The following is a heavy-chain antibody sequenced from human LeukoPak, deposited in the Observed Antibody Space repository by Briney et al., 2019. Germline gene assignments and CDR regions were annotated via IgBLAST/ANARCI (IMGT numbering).Heavy chain of an antibody. J-gene: IGHJ5*02. V-gene: IGHV5-51*01. D-gene: IGHD3-10*01. CDR2: ISPGDSKS. Sequence: GESLKISCKGFGYSFTSYSIAWVRQMPGKGLEWMGIISPGDSKSRYSPSFQGQVTISADKSISTAYLQWSSLKASDTAVYYCARHLGRTSVFPTFDPWGQGTLVTVS. CDR3: ARHLGRTSVFPTFDP. CDR1: GYSFTSYS.